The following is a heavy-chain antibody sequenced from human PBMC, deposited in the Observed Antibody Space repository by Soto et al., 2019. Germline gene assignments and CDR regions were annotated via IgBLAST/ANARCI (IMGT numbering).Heavy chain of an antibody. CDR1: GYSFTRYT. V-gene: IGHV1-46*01. J-gene: IGHJ4*02. CDR3: ARMKGYGSEYFFDY. CDR2: INPSGGTT. D-gene: IGHD2-15*01. Sequence: WASVKVSCKASGYSFTRYTVHWVRQAPGQGLEWMAMINPSGGTTYYVQSFEGRVTLTSDTSTSTVFMELSSLRSEDTAVYYCARMKGYGSEYFFDYWGQGTLVTVSS.